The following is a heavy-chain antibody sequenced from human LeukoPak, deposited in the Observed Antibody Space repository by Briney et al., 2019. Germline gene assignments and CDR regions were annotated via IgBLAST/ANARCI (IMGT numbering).Heavy chain of an antibody. Sequence: GGSLRLSCAASGFTFSNAWMSWVRQAPGKGLELVANIKQDRSEKYYVDSVKGRFTISRDNAKNSLYLQMNSLRAEDTAVYYCAKDRTTIPYYFDYWGQGTLVTVSS. V-gene: IGHV3-7*01. D-gene: IGHD2-2*02. J-gene: IGHJ4*02. CDR3: AKDRTTIPYYFDY. CDR2: IKQDRSEK. CDR1: GFTFSNAW.